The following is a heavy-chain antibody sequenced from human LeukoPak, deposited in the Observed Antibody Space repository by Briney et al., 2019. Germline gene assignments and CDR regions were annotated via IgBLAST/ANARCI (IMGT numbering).Heavy chain of an antibody. V-gene: IGHV4-34*01. CDR3: ARGGNVLVVTQKKKKPLDV. J-gene: IGHJ4*02. CDR2: INHFGTS. D-gene: IGHD3-22*01. Sequence: SETLSLTCAVSGESFGGYYWTWIRQPPGKGLEWIGEINHFGTSNYNASLKSRVTLSVDTSKRQLSLQLTSLTVADTAVYYCARGGNVLVVTQKKKKPLDVWGQGMLVTVSS. CDR1: GESFGGYY.